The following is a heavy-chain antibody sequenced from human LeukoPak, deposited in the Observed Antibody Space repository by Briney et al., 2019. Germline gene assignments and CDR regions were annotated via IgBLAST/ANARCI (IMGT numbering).Heavy chain of an antibody. Sequence: GRSLRLSCAASGFTFSSYGMHWVRQAPGKGLEWVAVISYDGSNKYYADSVKGRFTISRDNSKNTLYLQMNSLRAEDTAVYYCARDYSSPGTLDYWGQGTLVTVSS. CDR1: GFTFSSYG. CDR3: ARDYSSPGTLDY. J-gene: IGHJ4*02. CDR2: ISYDGSNK. V-gene: IGHV3-30*03. D-gene: IGHD1-26*01.